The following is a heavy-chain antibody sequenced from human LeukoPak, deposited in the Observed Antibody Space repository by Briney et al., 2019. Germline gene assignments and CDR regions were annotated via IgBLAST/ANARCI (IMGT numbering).Heavy chain of an antibody. D-gene: IGHD5-24*01. CDR1: GGPFSGYY. J-gene: IGHJ4*02. CDR3: ARAGDGFNRWDYFDY. CDR2: INHTSNT. V-gene: IGHV4-34*01. Sequence: SETLSLTCAVYGGPFSGYYWSWIRQPPGKGLEWIGEINHTSNTNYNPSLESRVTISVDTSKKQFSLKVNSVTAADTAVYYCARAGDGFNRWDYFDYWGQGTLVTVSS.